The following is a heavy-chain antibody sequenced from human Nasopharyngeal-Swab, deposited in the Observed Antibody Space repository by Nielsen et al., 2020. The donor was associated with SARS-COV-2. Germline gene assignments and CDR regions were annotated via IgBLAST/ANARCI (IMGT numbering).Heavy chain of an antibody. V-gene: IGHV5-10-1*01. J-gene: IGHJ6*02. CDR3: AASRGPGSYYYGSGDQSMDV. D-gene: IGHD3-10*01. CDR1: GYSFTNYW. CDR2: IDPSDSYT. Sequence: GESLKISCQGSGYSFTNYWISWVRQMPGKGLEWMGRIDPSDSYTNYSPSFQGHVTISADKSISTAYLQWSSLKASDTAIYYCAASRGPGSYYYGSGDQSMDVWGQGTTVTVSS.